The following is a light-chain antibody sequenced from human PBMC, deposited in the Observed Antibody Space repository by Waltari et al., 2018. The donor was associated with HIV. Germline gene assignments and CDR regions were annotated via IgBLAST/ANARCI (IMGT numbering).Light chain of an antibody. CDR1: QSLLHSNGYNY. Sequence: DLVMTQSPLSLPVPPGEPASISCRSSQSLLHSNGYNYLDWYLQKPGQSPQLLIYLGSNRASGVPDRFSGSGSGPDFTLKISRVEAGDVGVYYCMQALQTPWTFGQGTKVEIK. CDR2: LGS. J-gene: IGKJ1*01. CDR3: MQALQTPWT. V-gene: IGKV2-28*01.